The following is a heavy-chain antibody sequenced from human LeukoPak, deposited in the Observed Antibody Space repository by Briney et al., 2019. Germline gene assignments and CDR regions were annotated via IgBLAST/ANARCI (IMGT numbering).Heavy chain of an antibody. V-gene: IGHV3-9*01. Sequence: GGSLRLSCAAAGFTFADYAMHWVRQAPGKGLEWVSGSSWNSGNIGYADSVKGRFTISRDNAKNSLYLKMNSLRAEDTALYYCARAGSSGRVYYFDYWGQGTLVTVSS. D-gene: IGHD1-26*01. CDR2: SSWNSGNI. CDR1: GFTFADYA. CDR3: ARAGSSGRVYYFDY. J-gene: IGHJ4*02.